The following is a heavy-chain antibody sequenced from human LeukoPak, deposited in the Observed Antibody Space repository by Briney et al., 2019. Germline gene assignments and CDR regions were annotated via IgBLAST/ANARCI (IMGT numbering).Heavy chain of an antibody. Sequence: ASVKVSCKASGYTFTGYYMHWARQAPGQGLEWMGWINPNSGGTNYAQKFQGTVTMTRDTSISTAYMELSRLRSDDTAVYYCARSESCSGGSCYSPFYYYYYGMDVWGQGTTVTVSS. J-gene: IGHJ6*02. CDR3: ARSESCSGGSCYSPFYYYYYGMDV. CDR2: INPNSGGT. D-gene: IGHD2-15*01. CDR1: GYTFTGYY. V-gene: IGHV1-2*02.